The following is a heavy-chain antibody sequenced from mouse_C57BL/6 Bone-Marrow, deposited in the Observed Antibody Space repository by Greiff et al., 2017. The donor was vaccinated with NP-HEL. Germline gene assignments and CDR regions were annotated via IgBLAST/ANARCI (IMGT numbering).Heavy chain of an antibody. CDR2: ISDGGSYT. Sequence: EVKLMESGGGLVKPGGSLKLSCAASGFTFSSYAMSWVRQTPEKRLEWVATISDGGSYTYYPDNVKGRFTISRDNAKNNLYLQMSHLKSEDTAMYYCAREDYCSTFNVWGTGTTVTVSS. CDR1: GFTFSSYA. CDR3: AREDYCSTFNV. J-gene: IGHJ1*03. D-gene: IGHD1-1*01. V-gene: IGHV5-4*01.